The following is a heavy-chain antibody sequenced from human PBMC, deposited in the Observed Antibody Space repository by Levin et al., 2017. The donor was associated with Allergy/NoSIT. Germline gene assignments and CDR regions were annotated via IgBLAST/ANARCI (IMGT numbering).Heavy chain of an antibody. CDR1: GYTFTSYG. Sequence: GESLKISCKASGYTFTSYGISWVRQAPGQGLEWMGWISAYNGNTNYAQKLQGRVTMTTDTSTSTAYMELRSLRSDDTAVYYCARGAYDSSGPTNNWFDPWGQGTLVTVSS. J-gene: IGHJ5*02. V-gene: IGHV1-18*01. D-gene: IGHD3-22*01. CDR3: ARGAYDSSGPTNNWFDP. CDR2: ISAYNGNT.